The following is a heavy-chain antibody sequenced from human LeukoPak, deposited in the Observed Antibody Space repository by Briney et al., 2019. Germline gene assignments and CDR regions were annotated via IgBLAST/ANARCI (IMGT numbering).Heavy chain of an antibody. CDR1: GFTFSNYW. CDR2: MNQDGSEK. J-gene: IGHJ5*02. V-gene: IGHV3-7*05. Sequence: GGSLRLSCAASGFTFSNYWMSWVRQAPGKGLEWVANMNQDGSEKYYIDSVKGRLTISRENAKNSLYLQMNSLRAEDTAVYYCATHYSGGSWTAFDPWGQGTLVTVSS. CDR3: ATHYSGGSWTAFDP. D-gene: IGHD2-15*01.